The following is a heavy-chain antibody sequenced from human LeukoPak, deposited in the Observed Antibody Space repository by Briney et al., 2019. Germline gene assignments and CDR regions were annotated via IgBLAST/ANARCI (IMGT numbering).Heavy chain of an antibody. Sequence: SVKVSCLASGYSFTSYDINWVRQAAGQGAEGIGGMNPSSGKRGYAQRFQARVTMTSDTSTSTAYLELSSLTSDDTAVYYCAAHTYYYSSGSFGHWGQGTLVTVSS. J-gene: IGHJ4*02. CDR2: MNPSSGKR. V-gene: IGHV1-8*01. D-gene: IGHD3-10*01. CDR1: GYSFTSYD. CDR3: AAHTYYYSSGSFGH.